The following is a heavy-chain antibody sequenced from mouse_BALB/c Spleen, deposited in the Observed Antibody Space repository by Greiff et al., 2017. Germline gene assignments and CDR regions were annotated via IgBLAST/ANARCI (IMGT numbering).Heavy chain of an antibody. CDR2: ISNGGGST. J-gene: IGHJ4*01. D-gene: IGHD2-3*01. CDR3: ARHEGYYGPVYYAMDY. CDR1: GFTFSSYT. Sequence: DVMLVESGGGLVQPGGSLKLSCAASGFTFSSYTMSWVRQTPEKRLEWVAYISNGGGSTYYPDTVKGRFTISRDNAKNTLYLQMSSLKSEDTAMYYCARHEGYYGPVYYAMDYWGQGTSVTVSS. V-gene: IGHV5-12-2*01.